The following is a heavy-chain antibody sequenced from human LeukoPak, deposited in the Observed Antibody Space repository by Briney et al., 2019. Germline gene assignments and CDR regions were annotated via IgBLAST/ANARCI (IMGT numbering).Heavy chain of an antibody. CDR1: GFTFSSYG. V-gene: IGHV3-33*05. D-gene: IGHD2-21*01. CDR2: IQYDGSKN. CDR3: GRDNCGGPSCLDY. J-gene: IGHJ4*02. Sequence: GGSLRLSCAASGFTFSSYGMHWVRQAPGKGLEWVAGIQYDGSKNYYGDSVKGRFTISRDNSKNTLYLQTNSLRAEDTAVYYCGRDNCGGPSCLDYWGQGTLVSVSS.